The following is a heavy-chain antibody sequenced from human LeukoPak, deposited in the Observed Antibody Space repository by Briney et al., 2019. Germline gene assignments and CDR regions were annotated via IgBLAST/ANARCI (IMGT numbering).Heavy chain of an antibody. CDR2: IWYDGSNK. CDR3: ATVRAAGRSSWYLDY. Sequence: GRSLRLSCAASGFTFSNYGMYWVRQAPGKGLEWVAVIWYDGSNKYYADSVKGRFTISKDNSKNTLYLQMNSLRAEDTAVYYCATVRAAGRSSWYLDYWGQGTLVTVSS. CDR1: GFTFSNYG. D-gene: IGHD2-2*01. V-gene: IGHV3-33*01. J-gene: IGHJ4*02.